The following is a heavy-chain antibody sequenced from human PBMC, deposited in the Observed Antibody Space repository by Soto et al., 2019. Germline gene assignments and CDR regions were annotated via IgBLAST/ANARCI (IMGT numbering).Heavy chain of an antibody. Sequence: GGSLRLSCAASGFTFSSYGMHWVRQAPGKGLEWVAVIWYDGSNKYYADSVKGRFTISRDNSKNTLYLQMNSLRAEDTAVYYCARDGRSRDGYNFRYWGQGTLVTVSS. J-gene: IGHJ4*02. CDR2: IWYDGSNK. CDR1: GFTFSSYG. V-gene: IGHV3-33*01. D-gene: IGHD5-12*01. CDR3: ARDGRSRDGYNFRY.